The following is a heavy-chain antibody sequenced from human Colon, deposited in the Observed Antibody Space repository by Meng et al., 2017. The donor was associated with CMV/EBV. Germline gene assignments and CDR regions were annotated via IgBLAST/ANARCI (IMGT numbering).Heavy chain of an antibody. D-gene: IGHD2-2*01. J-gene: IGHJ6*02. CDR2: INWNGGST. CDR3: AREKLPEGYCSSTSCYRTSYYYYYYGMDV. Sequence: GGSLRLSCAASGFTFSSYAMSWVRQAPGKGLEWVSGINWNGGSTGYADSVKGRFTISRDNAKNSLYLQMNSLRAEDTALYYCAREKLPEGYCSSTSCYRTSYYYYYYGMDVWGQGTTVTVSS. CDR1: GFTFSSYA. V-gene: IGHV3-20*04.